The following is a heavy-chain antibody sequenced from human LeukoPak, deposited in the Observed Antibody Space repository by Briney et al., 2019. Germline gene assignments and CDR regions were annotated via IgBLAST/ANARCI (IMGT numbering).Heavy chain of an antibody. J-gene: IGHJ6*02. CDR3: ARGGHCSTTSCSNYDGMDV. V-gene: IGHV3-33*01. CDR2: TWYDGSNK. Sequence: GRSLRLSCAASGFTFSSYGMHWVRQAPGKGLEWVAATWYDGSNKYYADSVKGRFTISRDNSKNTLFLQMNSLRAEDAAVYFCARGGHCSTTSCSNYDGMDVWGQGTTLTVSS. D-gene: IGHD2-2*01. CDR1: GFTFSSYG.